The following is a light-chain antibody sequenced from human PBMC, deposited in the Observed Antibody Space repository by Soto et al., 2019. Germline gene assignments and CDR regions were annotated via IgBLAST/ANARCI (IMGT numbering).Light chain of an antibody. CDR1: QTVSSN. CDR2: GAS. Sequence: EIVMTQSPATLSVSPGERATLSCRASQTVSSNLAWYHQRPGQAPRLLIYGASTRATDIPARFSGSGSGTEFTLAISSLQSEDFAVYYCQQYHNWPITFGQGTRLE. V-gene: IGKV3-15*01. CDR3: QQYHNWPIT. J-gene: IGKJ5*01.